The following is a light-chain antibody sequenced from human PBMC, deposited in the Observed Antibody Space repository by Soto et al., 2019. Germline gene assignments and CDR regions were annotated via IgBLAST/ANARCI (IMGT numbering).Light chain of an antibody. CDR3: QQPPG. CDR2: AAS. V-gene: IGKV1-9*01. CDR1: QGISSY. J-gene: IGKJ4*01. Sequence: DLQLTQSPSFLSASVGDRVTITCRASQGISSYLAWYQQKPGKAPKLLIYAASTLQSGVPSRFSGSGSGTEFTLTISSLQPEDFAPYYCQQPPGFGGGTKVEIK.